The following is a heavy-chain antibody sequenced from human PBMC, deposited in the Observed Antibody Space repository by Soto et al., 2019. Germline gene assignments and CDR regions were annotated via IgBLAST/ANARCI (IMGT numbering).Heavy chain of an antibody. Sequence: PWGSLRLSCAASGFTFIDFGIHFFRHSPCKGLEWVTATSYDGDYKYYADSLKGRFTISRDNSKNTLYLQMNSLRAEDTAVYYCAKGEGTKVPYYYAMDVWGQGTTVTVSS. V-gene: IGHV3-30*18. D-gene: IGHD1-7*01. J-gene: IGHJ6*02. CDR1: GFTFIDFG. CDR2: TSYDGDYK. CDR3: AKGEGTKVPYYYAMDV.